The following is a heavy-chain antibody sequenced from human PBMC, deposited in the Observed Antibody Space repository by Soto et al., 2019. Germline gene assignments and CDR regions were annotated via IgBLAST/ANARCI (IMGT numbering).Heavy chain of an antibody. J-gene: IGHJ4*02. CDR3: ARARYDSSGYYKTYYFDY. D-gene: IGHD3-22*01. CDR1: GGTFSSYA. CDR2: ISPTSGAA. Sequence: ASVKVSCKASGGTFSSYAISWVRQAPGQGLEWMGGISPTSGAANYAQKFQGRVTITADESTSTAYMELSSLRSEDTAVYYCARARYDSSGYYKTYYFDYWGQGTLVTVSS. V-gene: IGHV1-69*13.